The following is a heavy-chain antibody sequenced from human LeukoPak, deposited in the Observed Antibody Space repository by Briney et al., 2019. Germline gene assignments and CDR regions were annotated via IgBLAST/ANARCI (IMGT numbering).Heavy chain of an antibody. J-gene: IGHJ4*02. CDR3: AKRSGYTTGWFFDF. D-gene: IGHD6-19*01. Sequence: GGSLRLSCAASGFTFSNYAMSWVRQAPGKGLEWGSGISGSGGSTYNADSVKGRLTISRDNSKNTLFLQMNSLRAEDTAVFYCAKRSGYTTGWFFDFWGQGTLVTVSS. CDR1: GFTFSNYA. V-gene: IGHV3-23*01. CDR2: ISGSGGST.